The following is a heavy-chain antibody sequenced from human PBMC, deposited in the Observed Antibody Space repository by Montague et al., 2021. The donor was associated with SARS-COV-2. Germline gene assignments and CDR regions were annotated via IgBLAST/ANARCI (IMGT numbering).Heavy chain of an antibody. Sequence: SETLSLTCTVSGDSISTYYWSWIRQPPGKGLEWIGYIYYNGYTNYNPSLKSRVTISVDTSKNQFSLRLSSVTAADTAVYFCARGGAMYYYDTSGYVNAFDTWGQGTMVTVSS. CDR3: ARGGAMYYYDTSGYVNAFDT. D-gene: IGHD3-22*01. CDR1: GDSISTYY. J-gene: IGHJ3*02. V-gene: IGHV4-59*01. CDR2: IYYNGYT.